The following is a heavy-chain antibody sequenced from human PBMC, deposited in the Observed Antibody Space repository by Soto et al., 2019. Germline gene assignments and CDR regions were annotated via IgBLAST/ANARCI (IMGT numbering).Heavy chain of an antibody. Sequence: QVQLVESGGGVVQPGRSLRLSCAASGFTFSSYGMHWVRQAPGKGLEWVAVIWYDGSNKYYADSVKGRFTISRDNSKTTLYLQMNSLRAEDTAVYYCARAGKIVGATKFDYWGQGTLVTVSS. CDR1: GFTFSSYG. J-gene: IGHJ4*02. CDR2: IWYDGSNK. CDR3: ARAGKIVGATKFDY. V-gene: IGHV3-33*01. D-gene: IGHD1-26*01.